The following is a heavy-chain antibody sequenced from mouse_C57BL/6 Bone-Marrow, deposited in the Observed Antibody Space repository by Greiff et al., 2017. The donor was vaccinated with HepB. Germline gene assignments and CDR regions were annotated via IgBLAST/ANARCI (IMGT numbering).Heavy chain of an antibody. CDR3: ARRSYYDYGDWYFDV. D-gene: IGHD2-4*01. Sequence: EVKVVESGPGLAKPSQTLSLTCSVTGYSITSDYWNWIRKFPGNKLEYMGYISYSGSTYYNPSLKSRISITRDTSKNQYYLQLNSVTTEDTATYYCARRSYYDYGDWYFDVWGTGTTVTVSS. CDR2: ISYSGST. V-gene: IGHV3-8*01. CDR1: GYSITSDY. J-gene: IGHJ1*03.